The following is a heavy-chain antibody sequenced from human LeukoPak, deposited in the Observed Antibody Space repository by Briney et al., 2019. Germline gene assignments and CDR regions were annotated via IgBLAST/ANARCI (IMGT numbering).Heavy chain of an antibody. J-gene: IGHJ4*02. Sequence: SETLSLTCAVYGGSFNGYYWSWIRQPPGKGLEWIGEINHSGSTNYNPSLKSRVTISVDTSKNQFSLKLSSVTAADTAVYYCARGGQRYYFDYWGQGTLVTVSS. CDR1: GGSFNGYY. D-gene: IGHD4-17*01. CDR3: ARGGQRYYFDY. V-gene: IGHV4-34*01. CDR2: INHSGST.